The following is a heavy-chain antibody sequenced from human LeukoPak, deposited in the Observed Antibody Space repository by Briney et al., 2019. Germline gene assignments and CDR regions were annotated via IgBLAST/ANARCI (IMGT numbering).Heavy chain of an antibody. J-gene: IGHJ3*02. V-gene: IGHV3-23*01. CDR3: AKGGGRPKGDAFDI. D-gene: IGHD1-26*01. Sequence: QAGGSLRLSCAASGFTFSTYAMTWVRQVPGNGLEWVSTILPGGGDTYHADSVKGRFSISRDNSKNMLYLQMNSLRAEDTAVYYCAKGGGRPKGDAFDIWGQGTMVTVSS. CDR2: ILPGGGDT. CDR1: GFTFSTYA.